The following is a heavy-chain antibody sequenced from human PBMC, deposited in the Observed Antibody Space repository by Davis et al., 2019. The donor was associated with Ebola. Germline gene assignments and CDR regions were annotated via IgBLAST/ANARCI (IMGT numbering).Heavy chain of an antibody. CDR2: INPSGGST. J-gene: IGHJ4*02. CDR1: GYTFTSHY. Sequence: SVNVSCMASGYTFTSHYMHRVRQPPGQGLEWMGIINPSGGSTSYAQKFQGRVTITADESTSTAYMELSSLRSEDTAVYYCARDRGTIFGVVTYFDYWGQGTLVTVSS. D-gene: IGHD3-3*01. V-gene: IGHV1-46*01. CDR3: ARDRGTIFGVVTYFDY.